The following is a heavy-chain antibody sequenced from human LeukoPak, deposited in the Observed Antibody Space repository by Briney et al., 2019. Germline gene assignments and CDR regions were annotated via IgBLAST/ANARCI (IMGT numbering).Heavy chain of an antibody. CDR3: ARGGYYDILTGLVGNWFDP. J-gene: IGHJ5*02. V-gene: IGHV1-2*02. D-gene: IGHD3-9*01. Sequence: APVKVSCKASGYTFTGYYMHWVRQAPGQGLEWMGWINPNSGGTNYAQKFQGRVTMTRDTSISTAYMELSRLRSDDTAVYYCARGGYYDILTGLVGNWFDPWGQGTLVTVSS. CDR1: GYTFTGYY. CDR2: INPNSGGT.